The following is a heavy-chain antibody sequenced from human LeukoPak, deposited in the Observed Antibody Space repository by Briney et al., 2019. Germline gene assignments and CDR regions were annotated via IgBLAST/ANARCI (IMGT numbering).Heavy chain of an antibody. J-gene: IGHJ6*02. CDR3: AKDSSSWSTGTMDV. CDR1: GFTFDDYA. CDR2: ISWNSGSI. V-gene: IGHV3-9*01. D-gene: IGHD6-13*01. Sequence: GGSLRLSCAASGFTFDDYAMHWVRQAPGKGLEGVSGISWNSGSIGYADSVKGRFTISRDNAKNSLYLQMNSLRAEDTALYYCAKDSSSWSTGTMDVWGQGTTVTVSS.